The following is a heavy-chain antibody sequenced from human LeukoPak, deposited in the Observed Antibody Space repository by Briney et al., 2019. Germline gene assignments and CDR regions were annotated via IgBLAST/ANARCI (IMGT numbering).Heavy chain of an antibody. J-gene: IGHJ6*03. CDR1: GFTFSSYW. Sequence: PGGSLRLSCAASGFTFSSYWMSWVRQAPGKGLEWVANIKQDGSEKYYVDSVKGRFTISRDNAKNSLYLQMNSLRAEDTAVYYCARSHYSSSRYYYYYYYMDVWGNGTTVTVSS. CDR3: ARSHYSSSRYYYYYYYMDV. D-gene: IGHD6-13*01. CDR2: IKQDGSEK. V-gene: IGHV3-7*01.